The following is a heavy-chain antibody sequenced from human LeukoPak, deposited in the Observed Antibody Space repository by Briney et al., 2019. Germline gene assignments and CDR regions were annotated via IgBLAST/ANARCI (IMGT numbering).Heavy chain of an antibody. CDR2: IIPIFGTA. D-gene: IGHD3-22*01. V-gene: IGHV1-69*06. Sequence: SVKVSCKASGGTFSSYAISWVRQAPGQGLEWMGGIIPIFGTANYAQKFQGRVTMTEDTSTDTAYMELSSLRSEDTAVYYCVTVDYYDSSNYYYGGYWGQGTLVTVSS. J-gene: IGHJ4*02. CDR3: VTVDYYDSSNYYYGGY. CDR1: GGTFSSYA.